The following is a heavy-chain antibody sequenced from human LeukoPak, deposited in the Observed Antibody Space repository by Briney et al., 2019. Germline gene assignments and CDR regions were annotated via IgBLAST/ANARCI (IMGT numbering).Heavy chain of an antibody. Sequence: HPGGSLRLSCAASGFTFNNYWMHWVRQAPGKGLVWVSRINTDGSTTTYADSVKGRFTISRDNAENTLYLQMNSLRADDTAVYYCARGCSGGTCYSLTGGYIYAPYSFDYWGQGTLVTVSS. J-gene: IGHJ4*02. CDR2: INTDGSTT. V-gene: IGHV3-74*01. CDR1: GFTFNNYW. D-gene: IGHD2-15*01. CDR3: ARGCSGGTCYSLTGGYIYAPYSFDY.